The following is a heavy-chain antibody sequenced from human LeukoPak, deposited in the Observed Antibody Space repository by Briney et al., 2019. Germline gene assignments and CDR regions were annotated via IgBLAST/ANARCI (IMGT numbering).Heavy chain of an antibody. CDR3: ARDVCSGGSCYSYFDY. Sequence: PGGSLRLSCAASGFTFSDYYMSWIRQAPGKGLEWVSYISSSGSTIYYADSVKGRFTISRDNSKNTLYLQMNSLRAEDTAVYYCARDVCSGGSCYSYFDYWGQGTLVTVSS. CDR1: GFTFSDYY. D-gene: IGHD2-15*01. V-gene: IGHV3-11*04. J-gene: IGHJ4*02. CDR2: ISSSGSTI.